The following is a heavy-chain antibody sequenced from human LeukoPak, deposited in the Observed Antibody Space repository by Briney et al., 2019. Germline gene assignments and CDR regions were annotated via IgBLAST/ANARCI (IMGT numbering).Heavy chain of an antibody. J-gene: IGHJ4*02. V-gene: IGHV3-64*01. CDR1: GFTFSSYA. Sequence: QTGGSLRLSCAASGFTFSSYAMHWVRQAPGKGLEYVSAISSNGGSTYYANSVKGRFTISRDNSKNTLYLQMNSLRADDTAAYYCAKDPNFYSSSWSYYFDYWGQGTLVTVSS. CDR3: AKDPNFYSSSWSYYFDY. D-gene: IGHD6-13*01. CDR2: ISSNGGST.